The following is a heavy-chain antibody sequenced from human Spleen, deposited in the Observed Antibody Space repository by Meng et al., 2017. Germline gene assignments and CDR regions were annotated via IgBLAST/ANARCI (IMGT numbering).Heavy chain of an antibody. Sequence: QVQLQESGRGLVKPSQTLSVTCTVSGGSISSDDYYWSWIRQPPGKGLEWIGYILYSGSTYYNPSLQSRVIISVDTSKNQFSLKLTSVTAADTAVYYCARVRFGVFLNFDYWGQGTLVTVSS. D-gene: IGHD3-3*01. CDR2: ILYSGST. V-gene: IGHV4-30-4*01. CDR1: GGSISSDDYY. CDR3: ARVRFGVFLNFDY. J-gene: IGHJ4*02.